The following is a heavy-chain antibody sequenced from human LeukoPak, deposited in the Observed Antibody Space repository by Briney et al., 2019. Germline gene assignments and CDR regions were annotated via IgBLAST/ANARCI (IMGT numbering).Heavy chain of an antibody. CDR2: ISWNSGSI. Sequence: GGSRRLSCAASGFTFDDYAMHWVRQAPGKGLEWVSGISWNSGSIGYADSVKGRFTISRDNAKNSLYLQMNSLRAEDTAVYYCSKDSFYYGSGSFYSWWGQGTLVTVSS. J-gene: IGHJ4*02. V-gene: IGHV3-9*01. CDR1: GFTFDDYA. CDR3: SKDSFYYGSGSFYSW. D-gene: IGHD3-10*01.